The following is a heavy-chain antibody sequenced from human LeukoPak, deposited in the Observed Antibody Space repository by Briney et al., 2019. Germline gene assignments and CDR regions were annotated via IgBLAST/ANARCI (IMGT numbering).Heavy chain of an antibody. J-gene: IGHJ4*02. CDR2: ISSSSSYI. D-gene: IGHD6-19*01. V-gene: IGHV3-21*01. CDR1: GFTFSSYG. CDR3: ARDSGWSFDY. Sequence: GGSLRLSCAASGFTFSSYGMHWVRQAPGKGLEWVSSISSSSSYIYYADSVKGRFTISRDNAKNSLYLQMNSLRAEDTAVYYCARDSGWSFDYWGQGTLVTVSS.